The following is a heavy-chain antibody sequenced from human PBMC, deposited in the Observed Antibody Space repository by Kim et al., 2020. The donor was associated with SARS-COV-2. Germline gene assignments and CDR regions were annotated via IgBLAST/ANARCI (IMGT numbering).Heavy chain of an antibody. J-gene: IGHJ6*02. D-gene: IGHD5-12*01. CDR2: IKSKTDGGTT. CDR1: GFTFSNAW. Sequence: GGSLRLSCAASGFTFSNAWMSWVRQAPGKGLEWVGRIKSKTDGGTTDYAAPVKGRFTISRDDSKNTLYLQMNSLKTEDTAVYYCTTAMAIVATITDYYYYCGMVVWGQGTKVTVSS. CDR3: TTAMAIVATITDYYYYCGMVV. V-gene: IGHV3-15*01.